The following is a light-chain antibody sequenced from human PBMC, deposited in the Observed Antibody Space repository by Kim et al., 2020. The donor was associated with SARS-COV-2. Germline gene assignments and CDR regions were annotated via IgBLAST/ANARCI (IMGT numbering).Light chain of an antibody. J-gene: IGKJ4*01. V-gene: IGKV3-15*01. CDR3: QQYNNWPPLT. Sequence: SPGERATRSCRASRSVSTNLAWYQHKPGQAPRLLIYGASTRATGIPARFSGSGSGTEFTLTISSLQSEDFAVYYCQQYNNWPPLTFGGGTKVDIK. CDR1: RSVSTN. CDR2: GAS.